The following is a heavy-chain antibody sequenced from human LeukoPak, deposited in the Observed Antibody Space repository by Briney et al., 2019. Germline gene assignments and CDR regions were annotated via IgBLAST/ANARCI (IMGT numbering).Heavy chain of an antibody. V-gene: IGHV3-21*01. CDR2: ISSSSSFR. CDR3: ARESSGYFC. J-gene: IGHJ4*02. Sequence: GGTLRLSCAASGFNFSSYSVNWVRQAPGKGLEGVSSISSSSSFRYYADSVEGRFTTSTDNAKNSLYLQTNGLRAEDTAVYYCARESSGYFCWGQGTLVTVSS. CDR1: GFNFSSYS. D-gene: IGHD3-22*01.